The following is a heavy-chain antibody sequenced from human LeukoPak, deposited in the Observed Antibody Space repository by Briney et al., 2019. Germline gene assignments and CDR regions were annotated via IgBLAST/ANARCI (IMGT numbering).Heavy chain of an antibody. J-gene: IGHJ4*02. V-gene: IGHV3-20*04. CDR3: ARDNGIVAPSIPLDY. CDR1: GFTFDDYG. CDR2: INWNGGST. Sequence: PGGSLRLSCAASGFTFDDYGMSWVRQAPGKGLEWVSGINWNGGSTGYADSVKGRFTISRDNAKNSLYLQMNSLRAEDTAVYYCARDNGIVAPSIPLDYWGQGTLVTVSS. D-gene: IGHD5-12*01.